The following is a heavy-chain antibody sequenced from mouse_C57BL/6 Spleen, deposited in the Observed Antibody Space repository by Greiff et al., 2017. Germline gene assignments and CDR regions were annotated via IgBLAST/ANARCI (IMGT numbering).Heavy chain of an antibody. CDR2: ISSGGDYI. Sequence: EVKLMESGEGLVKPGGSLKLSCAASGFTFSSYAMSWVRQTPEKRLEWVAYISSGGDYIYYADTVKGRFTISRDNARNTLYLQMSSLKSEDTAMYYCTREGMVTTGYYFDYWGQGTTLTVSS. V-gene: IGHV5-9-1*02. J-gene: IGHJ2*01. CDR3: TREGMVTTGYYFDY. CDR1: GFTFSSYA. D-gene: IGHD2-2*01.